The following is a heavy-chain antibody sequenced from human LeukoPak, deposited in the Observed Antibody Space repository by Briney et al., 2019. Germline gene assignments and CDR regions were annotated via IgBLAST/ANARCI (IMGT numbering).Heavy chain of an antibody. CDR2: IIPILGIA. V-gene: IGHV1-69*04. D-gene: IGHD5-24*01. J-gene: IGHJ4*02. CDR1: GGTFSSYA. CDR3: AGVEMASKGRTDY. Sequence: ASVKVCCKASGGTFSSYAISWVRQAPGQGLEWMGRIIPILGIANYAQKFQGRVTITADKSTSTAYMELSSLRSEDTAVYYCAGVEMASKGRTDYWGQGTLVTVSS.